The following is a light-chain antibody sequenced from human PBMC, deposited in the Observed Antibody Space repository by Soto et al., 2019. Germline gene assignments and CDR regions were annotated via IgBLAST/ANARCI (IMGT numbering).Light chain of an antibody. J-gene: IGLJ2*01. Sequence: QSVLTQPPSASGTPGQRVTISCSGSSSNIGSNYVYWYQQLPGTAPKLLIYSNNQRPSGVPDRFSGSKSDTSASLAISGLQSEDEAEFYCVAWDDSLNAVVFGGGTKVTVL. CDR3: VAWDDSLNAVV. V-gene: IGLV1-44*01. CDR1: SSNIGSNY. CDR2: SNN.